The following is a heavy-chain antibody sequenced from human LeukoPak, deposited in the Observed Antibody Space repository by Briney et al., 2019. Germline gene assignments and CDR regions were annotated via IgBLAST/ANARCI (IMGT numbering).Heavy chain of an antibody. D-gene: IGHD6-6*01. CDR1: GFSLRNYW. J-gene: IGHJ4*02. Sequence: GGSLRLSCAVSGFSLRNYWMTWVRQAPGRGLEWVANIKEDGSEKDYVDSVKGRFTISRDNAKNLLYLQMNSLRAEDTAVYYCAKKCSSSSDSFDYWGQGTLVTVSS. CDR2: IKEDGSEK. CDR3: AKKCSSSSDSFDY. V-gene: IGHV3-7*01.